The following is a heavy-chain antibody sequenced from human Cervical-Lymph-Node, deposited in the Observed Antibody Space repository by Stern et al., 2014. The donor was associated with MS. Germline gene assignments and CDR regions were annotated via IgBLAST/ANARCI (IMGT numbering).Heavy chain of an antibody. J-gene: IGHJ4*02. D-gene: IGHD1-26*01. CDR2: IYPGDSDT. CDR3: AALVRGSYFY. Sequence: VPLVQSGAEMKTPGESLKISCKGSGYSFTLYWIGWGRQMPGKGLEWIVTIYPGDSDTRYSPSSQGQVTISADKPSSTAYLQWSSLKASDTAMYYCAALVRGSYFYWGQGTLVTVSS. V-gene: IGHV5-51*01. CDR1: GYSFTLYW.